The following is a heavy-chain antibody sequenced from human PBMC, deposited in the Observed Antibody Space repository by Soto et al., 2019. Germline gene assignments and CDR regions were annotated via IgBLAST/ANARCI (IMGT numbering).Heavy chain of an antibody. J-gene: IGHJ4*02. D-gene: IGHD5-12*01. Sequence: SETLSLTCTVSGGSISSSSYYWVWIRQPPGKGLEWIGSIYYSGSTYYNPSLKSRVTISVDTSKNQFSLKLSSVTAADTAVYYCARESGYDPEHSFDYWGQGTLVTVSS. V-gene: IGHV4-39*02. CDR3: ARESGYDPEHSFDY. CDR1: GGSISSSSYY. CDR2: IYYSGST.